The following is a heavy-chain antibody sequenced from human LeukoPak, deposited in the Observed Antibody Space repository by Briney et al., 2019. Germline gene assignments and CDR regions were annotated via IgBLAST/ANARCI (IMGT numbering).Heavy chain of an antibody. V-gene: IGHV4-34*01. Sequence: SSETLSLTCAVYGGSFSGYYWSWIRQPPGKGLEWIGEINHSGSTNYNPSLKSRVTISVDTSKNQFSLKLSSVTAADTAVYYCARNGPPNSYGYWGQGTLVTVSS. J-gene: IGHJ4*02. CDR1: GGSFSGYY. D-gene: IGHD5-18*01. CDR3: ARNGPPNSYGY. CDR2: INHSGST.